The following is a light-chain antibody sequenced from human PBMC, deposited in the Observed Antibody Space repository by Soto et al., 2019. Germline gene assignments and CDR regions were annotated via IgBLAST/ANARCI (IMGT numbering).Light chain of an antibody. V-gene: IGKV3-20*01. CDR3: KKFGSTTPHT. CDR2: GAS. CDR1: QVIGSRY. J-gene: IGKJ2*01. Sequence: EIVMTQSPGTLSFSPGERATISCRASQVIGSRYLAWYHQKSGQAPRLLIYGASSRATGIPDRFSGSGSGTDFNLTISRPEHEDFEVYYCKKFGSTTPHTFGQGTKLKIK.